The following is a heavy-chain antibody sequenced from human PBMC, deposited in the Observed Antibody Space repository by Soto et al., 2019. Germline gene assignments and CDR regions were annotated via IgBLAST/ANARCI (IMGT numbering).Heavy chain of an antibody. CDR1: GFPFWHYG. Sequence: QVQLAESGGGVVQPGRSLRLSCVGSGFPFWHYGMHWVRQAPGKGLEWVAVIWSDGNKESYADSVKGRFAISLDNSKDTLYLQMTSLRAEDSGVYFWARDRDGGWFHMDVWGQGTTVTVSS. J-gene: IGHJ6*02. V-gene: IGHV3-33*01. D-gene: IGHD6-19*01. CDR3: ARDRDGGWFHMDV. CDR2: IWSDGNKE.